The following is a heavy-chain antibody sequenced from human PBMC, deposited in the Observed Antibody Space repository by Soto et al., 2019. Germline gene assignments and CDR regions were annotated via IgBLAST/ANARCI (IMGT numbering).Heavy chain of an antibody. CDR2: ISAFNGQT. Sequence: QVQLVQSGDEVKKPGASVKVSCRASGYTFTSYGVSWVRQPPGQGLEWMGWISAFNGQTNYIQKVQGRVTLTTEASTSAAYMALRRLRSDGTAVYYCARGGDYYYGLDGWGQGTTVSVSS. J-gene: IGHJ6*02. CDR1: GYTFTSYG. CDR3: ARGGDYYYGLDG. D-gene: IGHD3-16*01. V-gene: IGHV1-18*01.